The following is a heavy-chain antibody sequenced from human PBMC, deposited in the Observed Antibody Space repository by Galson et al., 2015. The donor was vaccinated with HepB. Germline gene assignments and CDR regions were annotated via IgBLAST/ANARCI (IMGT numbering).Heavy chain of an antibody. D-gene: IGHD4-17*01. CDR3: ASMTVTQSW. Sequence: SVKVSCKVSGDHVSRLFIHGVRQAPGKGFEWMCGFHPGHGKRLYDLNLEHRLSMTEDTSTDTSYMELSSLRSDDTAVYYCASMTVTQSWWGQGTQVIVSS. V-gene: IGHV1-24*01. J-gene: IGHJ4*02. CDR1: GDHVSRLF. CDR2: FHPGHGKR.